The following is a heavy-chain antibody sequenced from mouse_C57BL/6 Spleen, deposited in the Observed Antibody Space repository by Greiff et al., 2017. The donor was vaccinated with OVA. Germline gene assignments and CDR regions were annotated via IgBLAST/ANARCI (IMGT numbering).Heavy chain of an antibody. J-gene: IGHJ2*01. D-gene: IGHD1-1*01. V-gene: IGHV1-64*01. CDR2: IHPNSGST. CDR3: ARNYGSSVYFDY. Sequence: QVQLQQPGAELVKPGASVKLSCKASGYTFTSYWMHWVKQRPGQGLEWIGMIHPNSGSTNYNEKFKSKATLTVDKSSSTAYMQLSSLTSEDSAVYYCARNYGSSVYFDYWGQGTTLTVSS. CDR1: GYTFTSYW.